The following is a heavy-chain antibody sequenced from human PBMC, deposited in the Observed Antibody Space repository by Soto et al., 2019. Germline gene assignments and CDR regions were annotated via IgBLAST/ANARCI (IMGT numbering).Heavy chain of an antibody. Sequence: ASVEVSCKASGGTFSSYAISWVRQAPGQGLEWMGGIIPIFGTANYAQKFQGRVTITADKSTSTAYMELSSLRSEDTAVYYCARDRHIVVVTASLDYYYGMDVWGHGPMMTVS. J-gene: IGHJ6*01. V-gene: IGHV1-69*06. CDR2: IIPIFGTA. CDR1: GGTFSSYA. CDR3: ARDRHIVVVTASLDYYYGMDV. D-gene: IGHD2-21*02.